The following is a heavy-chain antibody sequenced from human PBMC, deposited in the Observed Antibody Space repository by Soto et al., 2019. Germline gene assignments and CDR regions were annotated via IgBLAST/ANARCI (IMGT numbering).Heavy chain of an antibody. J-gene: IGHJ4*02. CDR3: ARDRVYYGSGSYWASRLFDY. V-gene: IGHV4-30-4*01. D-gene: IGHD3-10*01. CDR2: IYYSGST. CDR1: GGSISSGDYY. Sequence: PSETLSLTCTVSGGSISSGDYYWSWIRQPPGKGLEWIGYIYYSGSTYYNPSLKSRVTISVDTSKNQFSLKLSSVTAADTAVYYCARDRVYYGSGSYWASRLFDYWGQGTLVTVSS.